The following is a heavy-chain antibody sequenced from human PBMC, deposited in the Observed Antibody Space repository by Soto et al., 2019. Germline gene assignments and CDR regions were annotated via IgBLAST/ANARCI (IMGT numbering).Heavy chain of an antibody. CDR1: GYTFTSYG. D-gene: IGHD3-3*01. Sequence: WASVKVSCKASGYTFTSYGISWVRQAPGQGLEWMGWISAYNGNTNYAQKLQGRVTMTTDTSTSTAYMELRSLRSDDTAVYYCARDLSAIITIFGVVTIGPRYYGMDVWGQGTTVTVSS. J-gene: IGHJ6*02. V-gene: IGHV1-18*01. CDR3: ARDLSAIITIFGVVTIGPRYYGMDV. CDR2: ISAYNGNT.